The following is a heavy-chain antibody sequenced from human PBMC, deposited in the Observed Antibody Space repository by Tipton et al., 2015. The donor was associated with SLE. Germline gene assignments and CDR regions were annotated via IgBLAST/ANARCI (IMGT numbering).Heavy chain of an antibody. Sequence: TLSLTCAVYGGPFSGYYWSWIRQPPGKGLEWIGEINHSGSTNYNPSLKSRVTISVDTSKNQFSLKLSSVTAADTAVYYCARERNVWFGEFCYYYGMDVWGQGTTVTVSS. CDR3: ARERNVWFGEFCYYYGMDV. J-gene: IGHJ6*02. CDR2: INHSGST. CDR1: GGPFSGYY. D-gene: IGHD3-10*01. V-gene: IGHV4-34*01.